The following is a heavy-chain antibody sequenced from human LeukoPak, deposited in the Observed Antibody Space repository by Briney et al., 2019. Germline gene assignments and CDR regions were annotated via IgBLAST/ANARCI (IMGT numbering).Heavy chain of an antibody. J-gene: IGHJ5*02. CDR1: GGSISSYY. CDR2: IYTSGGT. D-gene: IGHD6-13*01. CDR3: ARPIPSAGWFDP. Sequence: SQTLSPTCTVSGGSISSYYWSWIRQPPGKGLEWIGYIYTSGGTNYNPSLKSRVTISVDTSKNQFSLKLSSVTAADTAVYYCARPIPSAGWFDPWGQGTLVTVSS. V-gene: IGHV4-4*09.